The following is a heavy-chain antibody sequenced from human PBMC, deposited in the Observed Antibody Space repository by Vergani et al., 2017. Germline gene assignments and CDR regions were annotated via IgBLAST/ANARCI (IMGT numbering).Heavy chain of an antibody. CDR2: IYYSGST. CDR3: ARGRLPPTFDY. V-gene: IGHV4-31*03. CDR1: GGSISSGGYY. Sequence: QLQLQESGSGLVKPSQTLSLTCTVSGGSISSGGYYWSWIRQHPGKGLEWIGYIYYSGSTYYNPSLKSRVTISVDTSKNQFSLKLSSVTAADTAVYYCARGRLPPTFDYWGQGTLVTVSS. J-gene: IGHJ4*02. D-gene: IGHD2-21*02.